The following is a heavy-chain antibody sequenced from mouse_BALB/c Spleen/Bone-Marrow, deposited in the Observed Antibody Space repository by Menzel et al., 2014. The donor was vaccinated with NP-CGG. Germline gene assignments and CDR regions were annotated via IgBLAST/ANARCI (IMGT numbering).Heavy chain of an antibody. D-gene: IGHD1-2*01. Sequence: LVESGAELVKPGASVKLSCTASGFNIKDTYMHWVKQRPEQGLEWIGRIDPANGNTKYDPKFQGKATITADTSSNTAYPQLSSLTSEDTAVYYCARGGTTATWYFGVWGAGTTVTVSS. CDR2: IDPANGNT. V-gene: IGHV14-3*02. J-gene: IGHJ1*01. CDR3: ARGGTTATWYFGV. CDR1: GFNIKDTY.